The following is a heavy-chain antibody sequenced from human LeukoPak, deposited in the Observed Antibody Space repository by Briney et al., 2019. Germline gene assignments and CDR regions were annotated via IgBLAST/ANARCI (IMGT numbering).Heavy chain of an antibody. D-gene: IGHD4-17*01. J-gene: IGHJ4*02. V-gene: IGHV4-34*01. CDR2: INHSGST. CDR1: GYSISSGYY. Sequence: PSETLSLTCAVSGYSISSGYYWSWIRQPPGKGLEWIGEINHSGSTNYNPSLKSRVTISVDTSKNQFSLKLSSVTAADTAVYYCARLDDYGDYGFGYWGQGTLVTVSS. CDR3: ARLDDYGDYGFGY.